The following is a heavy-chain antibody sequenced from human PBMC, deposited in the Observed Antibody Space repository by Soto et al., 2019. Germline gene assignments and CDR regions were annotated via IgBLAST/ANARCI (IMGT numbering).Heavy chain of an antibody. CDR1: GYTFTSYF. D-gene: IGHD2-21*01. V-gene: IGHV1-46*01. J-gene: IGHJ6*02. Sequence: QEQLVQSGAEVEKPGASVNVSCKASGYTFTSYFVHWVRQTPGQGLELMGLINPSNGKTDHTEKFQGRLTTTSDTSTNTTYITLSSLKSEDTAVYFCATATLLSAIGGGSFGMDVWGQGTTVTVSS. CDR2: INPSNGKT. CDR3: ATATLLSAIGGGSFGMDV.